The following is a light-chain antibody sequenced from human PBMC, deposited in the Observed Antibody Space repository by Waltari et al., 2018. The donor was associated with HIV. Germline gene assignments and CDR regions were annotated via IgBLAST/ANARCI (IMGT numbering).Light chain of an antibody. CDR3: QSADSSGTS. J-gene: IGLJ2*01. CDR2: KDN. Sequence: SDAVTQTPSVSVSPGQTARITCSGETLPKKFVYWYQQKPGQAPVVVIYKDNERPSGIPERFSGSSSGTRATLTISGVQAEDEADYYCQSADSSGTSFGGGTKLTVL. V-gene: IGLV3-25*03. CDR1: TLPKKF.